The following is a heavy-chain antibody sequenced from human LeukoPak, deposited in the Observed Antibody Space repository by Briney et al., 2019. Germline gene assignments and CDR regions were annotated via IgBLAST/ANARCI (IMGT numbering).Heavy chain of an antibody. Sequence: ASVKVSCKASGYTFTSYGISWVRQAPGQGLEWMGWISAYNGNTNYAQKLQGRVTMTTDTSTSTAYMELRSLRSDDTAVYYCSRGDCIITSCYTYDHWGQGTLVTVSS. J-gene: IGHJ4*02. CDR1: GYTFTSYG. CDR2: ISAYNGNT. V-gene: IGHV1-18*01. D-gene: IGHD2-2*01. CDR3: SRGDCIITSCYTYDH.